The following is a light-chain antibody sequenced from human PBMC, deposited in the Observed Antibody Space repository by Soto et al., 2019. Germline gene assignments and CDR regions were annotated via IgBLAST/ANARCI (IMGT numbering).Light chain of an antibody. Sequence: DIPRPLAPCSLSASAVDISPIPCRASQSISSYLNWYQQKPGKAPKLLIYAASSLQSGVPSRFSGSGSGTDFTLTISSLQPEDFATYYCQQSYITPLTLGGGTKVDI. CDR1: QSISSY. CDR3: QQSYITPLT. V-gene: IGKV1-39*01. CDR2: AAS. J-gene: IGKJ4*01.